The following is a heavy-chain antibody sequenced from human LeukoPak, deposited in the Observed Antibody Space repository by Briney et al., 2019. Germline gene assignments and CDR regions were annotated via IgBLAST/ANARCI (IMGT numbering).Heavy chain of an antibody. V-gene: IGHV3-48*03. D-gene: IGHD3-10*02. Sequence: GGSLRPSCAASGFTVSDYEINWVRQAPGKGLEWVSCISTSGSTTYYADSVKGRFTISRDNAKNSLFLQMNTLTAEDTAVYYCARGALHVFDYWGQGTPVTVSS. J-gene: IGHJ4*02. CDR1: GFTVSDYE. CDR2: ISTSGSTT. CDR3: ARGALHVFDY.